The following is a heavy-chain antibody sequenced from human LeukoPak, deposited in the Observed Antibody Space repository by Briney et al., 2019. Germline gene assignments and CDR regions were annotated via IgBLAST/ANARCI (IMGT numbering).Heavy chain of an antibody. D-gene: IGHD5-24*01. CDR3: ARETAKMATADFDY. J-gene: IGHJ4*03. Sequence: GGSLRLSCAASGFTFSSYGMHWVRQAPGKGLEWVAVISYDGSNKYYADSVKGRFTISRDNSKNTLYLQMNSLRAEDTAVYYCARETAKMATADFDYWGQGTMVTVSS. V-gene: IGHV3-30*06. CDR2: ISYDGSNK. CDR1: GFTFSSYG.